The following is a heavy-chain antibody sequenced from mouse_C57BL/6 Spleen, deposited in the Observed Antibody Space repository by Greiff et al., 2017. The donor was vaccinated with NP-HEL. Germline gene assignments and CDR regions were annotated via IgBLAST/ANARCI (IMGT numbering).Heavy chain of an antibody. V-gene: IGHV1-64*01. CDR1: GYTFTSYW. J-gene: IGHJ1*03. CDR3: ARESDGSSNGYFDD. D-gene: IGHD1-1*01. Sequence: QVQLQQPGAELVKPGASVKLSCKASGYTFTSYWMHWVKQRPGQGLEWIGMIHPNSGSTNYNEKFKSKATLTVAKSSRPAYMQLRNLTSEDYAVYYCARESDGSSNGYFDDWGTGTTVTVSS. CDR2: IHPNSGST.